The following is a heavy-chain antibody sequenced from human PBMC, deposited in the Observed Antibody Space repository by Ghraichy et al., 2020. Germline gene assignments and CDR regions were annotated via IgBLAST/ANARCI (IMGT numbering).Heavy chain of an antibody. CDR2: IKTKSEDGTR. J-gene: IGHJ6*02. CDR3: TADRIQTARLPGMDV. CDR1: GLMFSDIW. V-gene: IGHV3-15*07. D-gene: IGHD5-18*01. Sequence: GGSLRLSCAASGLMFSDIWMTLVRQAPGKGREWVGRIKTKSEDGTRDYAEPVKGRFTLSRDDSKNTVYLQMNRLKIEDTGVYFCTADRIQTARLPGMDVWGQGTTVNVSS.